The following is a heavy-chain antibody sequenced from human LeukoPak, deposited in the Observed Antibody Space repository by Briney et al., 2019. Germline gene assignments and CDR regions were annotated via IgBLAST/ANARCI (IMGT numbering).Heavy chain of an antibody. Sequence: PGGSLRLSCAASGFTLDDYAMHWVRQAPGKGLEWVSLISGDGGSTKYADSVKGRFTISRDNSKKSLYLQMNTLRADDTALYYCGKECSSGSCWGDSWGQGTLVTVSS. J-gene: IGHJ4*02. D-gene: IGHD2-15*01. CDR1: GFTLDDYA. CDR2: ISGDGGST. CDR3: GKECSSGSCWGDS. V-gene: IGHV3-43*02.